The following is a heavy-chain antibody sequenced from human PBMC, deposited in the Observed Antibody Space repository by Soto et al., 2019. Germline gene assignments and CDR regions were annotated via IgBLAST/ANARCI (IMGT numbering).Heavy chain of an antibody. CDR1: GFTFSSYA. V-gene: IGHV3-64*01. CDR3: ALGDYYDSSGFFDY. CDR2: ISSNGGST. D-gene: IGHD3-22*01. Sequence: GGSLRLSCAASGFTFSSYAMHWVRQAPGKGLEYVSAISSNGGSTYYANSVKGRFTISRDNSKNTLYLQMGSLRAEDMAVYYCALGDYYDSSGFFDYWGQGT. J-gene: IGHJ4*02.